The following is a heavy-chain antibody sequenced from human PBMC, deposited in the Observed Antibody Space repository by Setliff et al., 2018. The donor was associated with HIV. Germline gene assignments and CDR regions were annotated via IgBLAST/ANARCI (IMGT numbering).Heavy chain of an antibody. CDR1: GGTFSLYA. V-gene: IGHV1-69*13. Sequence: GASVKVSCKASGGTFSLYAINWVRQAPGQGLEWMGGIIPIFNTANYAQKFQGRVTITADGSTSTAYMELSSLRFEDTATYYCAGDQATGYEKVWFSWIDPWGQGTLVTVSS. J-gene: IGHJ5*02. D-gene: IGHD5-12*01. CDR2: IIPIFNTA. CDR3: AGDQATGYEKVWFSWIDP.